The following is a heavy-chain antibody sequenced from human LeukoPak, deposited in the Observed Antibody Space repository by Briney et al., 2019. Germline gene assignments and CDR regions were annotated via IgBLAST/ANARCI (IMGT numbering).Heavy chain of an antibody. CDR2: IYPGDSDT. V-gene: IGHV5-51*01. D-gene: IGHD6-19*01. CDR1: GYNFTSYW. Sequence: KRGEYPKISCKGSGYNFTSYWIGWVRQMPGKGLEWMGIIYPGDSDTRYSPSFQSQVTISADKSISTAYLQWSSLKASDTAMYYCARQGSSSGWYGGRAGYFDYWGQGNPLTIFS. CDR3: ARQGSSSGWYGGRAGYFDY. J-gene: IGHJ4*02.